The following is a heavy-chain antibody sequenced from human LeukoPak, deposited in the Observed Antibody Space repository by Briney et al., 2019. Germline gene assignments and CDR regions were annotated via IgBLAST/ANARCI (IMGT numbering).Heavy chain of an antibody. Sequence: GGSLRLSCAASGFTVSSNYMSWVRQAPGKGLEWVSVIYSGGSTYYADSVKGRFTISRDNSKNTLYLQMNSLRAEDTAVYYCASTVPTYYDFWSGSYYWGQGTLVTVSS. D-gene: IGHD3-3*01. CDR1: GFTVSSNY. J-gene: IGHJ4*02. V-gene: IGHV3-53*01. CDR3: ASTVPTYYDFWSGSYY. CDR2: IYSGGST.